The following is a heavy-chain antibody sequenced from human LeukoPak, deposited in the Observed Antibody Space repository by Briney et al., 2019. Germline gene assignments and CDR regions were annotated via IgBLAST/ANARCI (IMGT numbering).Heavy chain of an antibody. D-gene: IGHD4-11*01. J-gene: IGHJ5*02. CDR1: GFTFTNAW. Sequence: GGPLRLSCAASGFTFTNAWMNCVRQAPGRGLECVGRFKSNADDATSDYPERVKDRFTSSRDDSKTTLYLQMNSLKTDDTALYYCVTDFGIPVTGWVSWGQGTLVTVSS. CDR3: VTDFGIPVTGWVS. CDR2: FKSNADDATS. V-gene: IGHV3-15*01.